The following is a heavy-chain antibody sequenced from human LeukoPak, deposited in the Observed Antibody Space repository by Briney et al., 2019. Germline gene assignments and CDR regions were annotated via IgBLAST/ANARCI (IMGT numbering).Heavy chain of an antibody. CDR2: IYYSGST. CDR3: ARLDSSGWYQTHYFDY. D-gene: IGHD6-19*01. Sequence: SETLSLTCTVSGGSISSYYWSWIRQPPGKGLEWIGYIYYSGSTNYNPSLKSRVTISVDTSKNRFSLKLSSVTAADTAVYYCARLDSSGWYQTHYFDYWGQGTLVTVSS. CDR1: GGSISSYY. V-gene: IGHV4-59*08. J-gene: IGHJ4*02.